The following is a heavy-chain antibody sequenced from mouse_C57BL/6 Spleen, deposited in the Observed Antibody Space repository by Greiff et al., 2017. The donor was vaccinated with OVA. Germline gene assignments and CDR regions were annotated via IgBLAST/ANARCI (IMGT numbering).Heavy chain of an antibody. CDR1: GFTFTDYY. CDR3: ARYPLGDY. D-gene: IGHD4-1*01. J-gene: IGHJ4*01. Sequence: EVQVVESGGGLVQPGGSLSLSCAASGFTFTDYYMSWVRQPPGTALEWLGFIRTKANGYTTEYSVSVKGRFTISRDKSQSILYLQMNALRAEDSATYYCARYPLGDYWGQGTSVTVSS. CDR2: IRTKANGYTT. V-gene: IGHV7-3*01.